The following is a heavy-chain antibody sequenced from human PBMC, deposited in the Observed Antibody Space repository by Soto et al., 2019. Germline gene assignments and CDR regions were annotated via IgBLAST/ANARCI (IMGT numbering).Heavy chain of an antibody. V-gene: IGHV3-53*01. CDR2: IYSDGTT. CDR1: EFSVSSYY. CDR3: ARFYGAGSWFFEY. D-gene: IGHD3-10*01. J-gene: IGHJ4*02. Sequence: EVLLVESGGGLIQPGGSLRLPCAVTEFSVSSYYMSWVRQAPGKGLEWVAVIYSDGTTYHADSVKGRFTISRDNFMNTLYLQMNSLRAADTAVYHCARFYGAGSWFFEYWGQGTLVTVSS.